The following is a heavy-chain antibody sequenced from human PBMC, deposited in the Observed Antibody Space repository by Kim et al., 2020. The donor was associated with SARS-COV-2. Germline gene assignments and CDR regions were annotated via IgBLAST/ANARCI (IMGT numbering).Heavy chain of an antibody. CDR1: GGTFSSYA. CDR3: ARLYGSGDPGGNSMDV. Sequence: SVKVSCKASGGTFSSYAISWVRQAPGQGLEWMGRIIPILGIANYAQKFQGRVTITADKSTSTAYMELSSLRSEDTAVYYCARLYGSGDPGGNSMDVWGQGTTVTVSS. V-gene: IGHV1-69*04. J-gene: IGHJ6*02. CDR2: IIPILGIA. D-gene: IGHD3-10*01.